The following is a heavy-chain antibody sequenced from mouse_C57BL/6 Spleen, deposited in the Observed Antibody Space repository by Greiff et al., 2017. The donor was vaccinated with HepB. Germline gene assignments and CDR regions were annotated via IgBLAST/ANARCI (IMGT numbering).Heavy chain of an antibody. CDR2: ISDGGSYT. CDR1: GFTFSSYA. J-gene: IGHJ2*01. V-gene: IGHV5-4*01. D-gene: IGHD2-3*01. Sequence: EVHLVESGGGLVKPGGSLKLSCAASGFTFSSYAMSWVRQTPEKRLEWVATISDGGSYTYYPDNVKGRFTISRDNAKNNLYLQMSHLKSEDTAMYYCARARYDGYYGYFDYWGQGTTLTVSS. CDR3: ARARYDGYYGYFDY.